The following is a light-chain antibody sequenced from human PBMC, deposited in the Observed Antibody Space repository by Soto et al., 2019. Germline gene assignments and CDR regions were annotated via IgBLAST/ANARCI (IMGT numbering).Light chain of an antibody. Sequence: QPVLTQPPSVTGAPGQRVTISCSGSNSSIGVGHHVNWYQQFPGSAPKLLIYSNAARPSGVPDRFSGSKSGTSASLAITGLQAEDEADYYCQSFDSHVLGLLFGVGTKLTVL. CDR1: NSSIGVGHH. V-gene: IGLV1-40*01. J-gene: IGLJ2*01. CDR2: SNA. CDR3: QSFDSHVLGLL.